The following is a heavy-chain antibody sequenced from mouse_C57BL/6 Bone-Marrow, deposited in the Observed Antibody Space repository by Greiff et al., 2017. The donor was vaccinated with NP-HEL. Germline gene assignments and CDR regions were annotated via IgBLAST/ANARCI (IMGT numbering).Heavy chain of an antibody. CDR3: ARGPLLLALWYFDV. Sequence: EVKLMESGPELVKPGASVKIPCKASGYTFTDYNMDWVKQSHGKSLEWIGDIYPNNGGTIYNQKFKGKATLTVDKSSSTAYMELRSLTSEDTAVYYCARGPLLLALWYFDVWGTGTTVTVSS. CDR2: IYPNNGGT. J-gene: IGHJ1*03. D-gene: IGHD1-2*01. V-gene: IGHV1-18*01. CDR1: GYTFTDYN.